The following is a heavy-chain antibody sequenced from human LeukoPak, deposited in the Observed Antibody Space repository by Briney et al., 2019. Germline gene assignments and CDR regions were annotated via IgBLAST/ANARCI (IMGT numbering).Heavy chain of an antibody. CDR1: GFTFSSFW. Sequence: GGSLRLSCAASGFTFSSFWMSWVRQAPGKGLEWVANIKQDGSEKYYVDSVKGRFTISRDNAKNSLYLQMNSLRAEDTAVYYCARWVVTADDAFDIWGQGTMVTVSS. J-gene: IGHJ3*02. V-gene: IGHV3-7*01. CDR2: IKQDGSEK. D-gene: IGHD2-21*02. CDR3: ARWVVTADDAFDI.